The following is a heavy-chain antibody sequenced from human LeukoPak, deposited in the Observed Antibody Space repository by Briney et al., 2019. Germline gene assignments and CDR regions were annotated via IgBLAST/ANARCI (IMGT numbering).Heavy chain of an antibody. J-gene: IGHJ4*02. CDR2: LNTGGNRT. Sequence: PGGSLRLSCTASGFTFSNYWMHWVRQAPGKGLVWVSRLNTGGNRTIYADSVKGRFIISRDNAKSTLYLQMNSLRADDTGVYYCTREGAYDSGTYGAGDYGGQGTLGTVS. V-gene: IGHV3-74*01. CDR1: GFTFSNYW. D-gene: IGHD3-10*01. CDR3: TREGAYDSGTYGAGDY.